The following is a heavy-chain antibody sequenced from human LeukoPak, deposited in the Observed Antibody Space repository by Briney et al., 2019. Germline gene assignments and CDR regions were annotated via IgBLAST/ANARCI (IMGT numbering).Heavy chain of an antibody. D-gene: IGHD3-10*01. CDR2: IYYSGST. CDR1: GGSISSGDYY. J-gene: IGHJ5*02. Sequence: SQTLSLTCTVSGGSISSGDYYWSWIRQPPGKGLEWIGYIYYSGSTYYNPSLKSRVTISVDTSKNQFSLKLSSVTAADTAVYYCARVLLWFGELSLGWFDPWGQETLVTVSS. V-gene: IGHV4-30-4*01. CDR3: ARVLLWFGELSLGWFDP.